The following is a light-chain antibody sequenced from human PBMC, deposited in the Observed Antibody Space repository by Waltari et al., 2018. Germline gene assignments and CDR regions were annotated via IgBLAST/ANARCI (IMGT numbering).Light chain of an antibody. CDR1: QSVGNY. CDR2: AAS. J-gene: IGKJ3*01. Sequence: EIVLTQSPATLSLSPGERATLSCRAGQSVGNYLAWYQQRPGQAPRLLIYAASNRATGTPARFSGSGSGTDFTLTIDSLEAEDSAVYYCQHRARWPPDATFGPGTKVDIK. V-gene: IGKV3-11*01. CDR3: QHRARWPPDAT.